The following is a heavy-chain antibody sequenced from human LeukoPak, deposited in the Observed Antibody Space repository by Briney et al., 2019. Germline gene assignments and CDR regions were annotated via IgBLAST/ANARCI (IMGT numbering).Heavy chain of an antibody. Sequence: GGSLRLSCAASGYTFSSYWMHWVRQAPGKGLVWVSHINSDGSSISYADSVKGRFTISRDNAKNTLYLQMNSLRAEDTAVYYCARAGGSDSSGYYQGAFDMWGQGTMVTVSS. J-gene: IGHJ3*02. V-gene: IGHV3-74*01. CDR3: ARAGGSDSSGYYQGAFDM. D-gene: IGHD3-22*01. CDR1: GYTFSSYW. CDR2: INSDGSSI.